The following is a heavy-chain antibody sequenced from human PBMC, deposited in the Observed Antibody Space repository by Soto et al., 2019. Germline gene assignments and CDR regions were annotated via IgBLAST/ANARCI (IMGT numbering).Heavy chain of an antibody. V-gene: IGHV5-10-1*01. D-gene: IGHD3-22*01. CDR2: IDPSPYNT. CDR3: ATWVFCGSFDSSGGGYSYFAS. J-gene: IGHJ4*02. Sequence: KGLEWMGNIDPSPYNTNSSPSFHGHVSISPDKSISTAYLQWSSLKASDTAMYYCATWVFCGSFDSSGGGYSYFASWGQGSLVTVSS.